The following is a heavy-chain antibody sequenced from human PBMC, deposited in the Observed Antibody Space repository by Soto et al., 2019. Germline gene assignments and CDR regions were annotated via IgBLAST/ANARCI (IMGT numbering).Heavy chain of an antibody. Sequence: GGSLRLSCAASGFTFSTYWMRWVRQAPGKGLEWVANIKEDGSEKYYVDSVEGRFTISRDNAKNSLYLQMTSLRAEDTALYYCARGWGYFDSSGFPYLYAMDVWGTGATVTVSS. J-gene: IGHJ6*04. D-gene: IGHD3-22*01. CDR1: GFTFSTYW. V-gene: IGHV3-7*01. CDR3: ARGWGYFDSSGFPYLYAMDV. CDR2: IKEDGSEK.